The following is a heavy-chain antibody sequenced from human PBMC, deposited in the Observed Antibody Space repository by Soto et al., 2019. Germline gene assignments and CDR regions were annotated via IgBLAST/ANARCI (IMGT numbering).Heavy chain of an antibody. V-gene: IGHV3-23*01. CDR3: AKDSWAVRSLFDS. D-gene: IGHD2-8*01. Sequence: GKGLEWVSAISGSGGSTYYADSVKGRFTIPRDNSKNTLYLQMNSLRAEDTAVYYCAKDSWAVRSLFDSWVKGTLDTVSP. CDR2: ISGSGGST. J-gene: IGHJ5*01.